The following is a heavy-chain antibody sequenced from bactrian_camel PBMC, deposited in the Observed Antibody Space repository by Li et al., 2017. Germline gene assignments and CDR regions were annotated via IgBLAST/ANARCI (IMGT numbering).Heavy chain of an antibody. D-gene: IGHD3*01. CDR1: GTALNRCG. CDR3: AKRLGTYWNDKCEVAY. Sequence: QLVESGGGTVQAGGSLKLSCVASGTALNRCGMEWYRQAPGKDREQVATLLRDGNVDYAESVKGRFTISEDDPKNTLYLQMDSLRSDDTAMYYCAKRLGTYWNDKCEVAYWGQGTQVTVS. J-gene: IGHJ4*01. V-gene: IGHV3S55*01. CDR2: LLRDGNV.